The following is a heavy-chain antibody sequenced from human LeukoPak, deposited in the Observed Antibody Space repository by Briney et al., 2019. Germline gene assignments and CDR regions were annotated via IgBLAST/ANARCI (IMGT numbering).Heavy chain of an antibody. CDR1: GFSISSSW. D-gene: IGHD1-1*01. CDR2: INQDGSEK. Sequence: GGSLRLSCVVSGFSISSSWMTWGRQVPGEGVEWVANINQDGSEKHYVDSVRGRFTISRDNARDSLYLQMNSLGDTAVYYCAREPGLGYAFDIWGQGTKVTVSS. CDR3: AREPGLGYAFDI. J-gene: IGHJ3*02. V-gene: IGHV3-7*01.